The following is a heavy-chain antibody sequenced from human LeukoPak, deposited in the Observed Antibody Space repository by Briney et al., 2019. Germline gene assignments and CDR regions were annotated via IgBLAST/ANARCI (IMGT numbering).Heavy chain of an antibody. V-gene: IGHV3-20*04. D-gene: IGHD2-2*01. J-gene: IGHJ6*03. Sequence: GGSLRLSCAASGFTFDDYGMSWVRQAPGKGLEWVSGINWNGGSTGYADSVKGRFTISRDNAKNSLYLQMKSLRAEDTALYYCARDAYCSSTSCLYYYYYYMDVWGKGTTVTVSS. CDR3: ARDAYCSSTSCLYYYYYYMDV. CDR2: INWNGGST. CDR1: GFTFDDYG.